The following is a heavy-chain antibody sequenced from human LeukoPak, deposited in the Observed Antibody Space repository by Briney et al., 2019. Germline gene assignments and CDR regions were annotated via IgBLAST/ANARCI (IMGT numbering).Heavy chain of an antibody. D-gene: IGHD6-6*01. V-gene: IGHV1-69*01. Sequence: SVKVSCKASGGTFSSYAISWVRQAPGQGLEWMGGIIPIFGTANYAQKFQGRVTITADESTSTAYMELSSLRSEDTAVYYCARSGIAARRELAPFDYWGQGTLVTVSS. CDR1: GGTFSSYA. J-gene: IGHJ4*02. CDR3: ARSGIAARRELAPFDY. CDR2: IIPIFGTA.